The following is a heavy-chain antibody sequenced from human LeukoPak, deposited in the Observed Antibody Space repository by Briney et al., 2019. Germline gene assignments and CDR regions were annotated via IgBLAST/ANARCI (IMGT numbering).Heavy chain of an antibody. V-gene: IGHV4-39*01. CDR1: GGSISSSSYY. CDR3: ARHVRFLEWLSSYYFDH. Sequence: SETLSLTCTVSGGSISSSSYYWGWIRQPPGKGLEWTGSIYYSGSTYYNPSLKSRVTISVDTSKSQFSLRLTSVTAADTAVYYCARHVRFLEWLSSYYFDHWGQGTLVTVSS. CDR2: IYYSGST. D-gene: IGHD3-3*01. J-gene: IGHJ4*02.